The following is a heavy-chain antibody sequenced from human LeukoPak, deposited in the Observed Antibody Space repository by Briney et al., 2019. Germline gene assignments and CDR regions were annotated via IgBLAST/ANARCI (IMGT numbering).Heavy chain of an antibody. Sequence: PSETLSLTSAVYGGSFSNYYWSWIRQTPGKGMEWIGEVNDSGRTNYNPSLMSRVTVSVDTPKNQFALSVTSVTATDTAVYYCARRRNYGRNYYIDDLGKGAAVSVSS. CDR3: ARRRNYGRNYYIDD. D-gene: IGHD4-11*01. V-gene: IGHV4-34*01. CDR2: VNDSGRT. CDR1: GGSFSNYY. J-gene: IGHJ6*03.